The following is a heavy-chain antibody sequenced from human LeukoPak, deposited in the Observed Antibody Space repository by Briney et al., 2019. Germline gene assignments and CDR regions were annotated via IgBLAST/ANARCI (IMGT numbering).Heavy chain of an antibody. V-gene: IGHV3-48*04. CDR2: ISSSGSTI. J-gene: IGHJ3*02. D-gene: IGHD1-26*01. CDR3: ARARVGATTDDAFDI. Sequence: GGSLRLSCAASGFTFSSYWMSWVRQAPGKGLEGVSYISSSGSTIYYADSVKGRFTISRDNAKNSLYLQMNSLRAEDTAVYYCARARVGATTDDAFDIWGQGTMVTVSS. CDR1: GFTFSSYW.